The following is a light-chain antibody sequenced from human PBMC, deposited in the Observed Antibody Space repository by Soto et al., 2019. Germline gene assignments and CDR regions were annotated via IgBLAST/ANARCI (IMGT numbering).Light chain of an antibody. J-gene: IGKJ3*01. CDR3: QQYCSSPLIT. CDR1: QSVSSSY. CDR2: DAS. V-gene: IGKV3-20*01. Sequence: EIVLTQSPGTLSLSPGERATLSCRASQSVSSSYLAWYQQKPGQAPRLLIYDASSRATGIPDRFSGGGSGTDFTLTISRLEPEDFAVYDCQQYCSSPLITFGPGTKVDIK.